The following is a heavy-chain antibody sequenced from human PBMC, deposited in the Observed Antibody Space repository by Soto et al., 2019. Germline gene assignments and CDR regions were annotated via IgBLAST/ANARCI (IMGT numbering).Heavy chain of an antibody. V-gene: IGHV2-5*05. Sequence: QITLQESGPTSVKPTQTLTLTCTVSGFSLTTFSEGVAWFRQPPGKALEILGLVYGDDDQRFAPSLKTRLTIVKDISRNQVLLTMTDVDRVDSATYYCAHRPPTTGTGFNIDGFDVWGRGTKVTVSS. D-gene: IGHD1-1*01. CDR1: GFSLTTFSEG. CDR2: VYGDDDQ. CDR3: AHRPPTTGTGFNIDGFDV. J-gene: IGHJ3*01.